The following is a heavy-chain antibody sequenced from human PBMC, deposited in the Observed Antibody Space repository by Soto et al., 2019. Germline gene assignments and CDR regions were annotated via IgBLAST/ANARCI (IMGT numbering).Heavy chain of an antibody. V-gene: IGHV1-3*05. CDR3: ARAVAVAADFDY. CDR1: GYTFTGYA. D-gene: IGHD6-19*01. CDR2: FNAGNGNT. J-gene: IGHJ4*02. Sequence: QVQLVQSGAEEKKPGASVKVSCKASGYTFTGYAMHWVRQAPGQRLEWMGWFNAGNGNTKYSHKFQGRVTITRDTSASTAYMELSSLRSEDTAVYYCARAVAVAADFDYWGQGTLVTVSS.